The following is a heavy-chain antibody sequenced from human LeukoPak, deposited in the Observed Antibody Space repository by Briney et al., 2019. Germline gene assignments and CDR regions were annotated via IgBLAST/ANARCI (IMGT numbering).Heavy chain of an antibody. CDR2: ISYDGSNK. Sequence: GGSLRLSCAASGFTFSSYGMHWVRQAPGKGLEWVAVISYDGSNKYYADSVKGRFTISRDNSKNTLYLQTNSLRAEDTAVYYCANPEYYSDAFDIWGQGTMVTVSS. J-gene: IGHJ3*02. CDR1: GFTFSSYG. D-gene: IGHD2/OR15-2a*01. CDR3: ANPEYYSDAFDI. V-gene: IGHV3-30*18.